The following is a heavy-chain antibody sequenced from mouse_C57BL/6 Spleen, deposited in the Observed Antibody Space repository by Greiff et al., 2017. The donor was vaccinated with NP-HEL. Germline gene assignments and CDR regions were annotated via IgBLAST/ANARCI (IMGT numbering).Heavy chain of an antibody. CDR2: INPNNGGT. D-gene: IGHD2-5*01. CDR3: ARGEYYSNYPSYAMDY. V-gene: IGHV1-18*01. J-gene: IGHJ4*01. CDR1: GYTFTDYN. Sequence: EVQLQQSGPELVKPGASVKIPCKASGYTFTDYNMDWVKQSHGKSLEWIGDINPNNGGTIYNQKFKGKATLTVDKSSSTAYMELRSLTSEDTAVYYCARGEYYSNYPSYAMDYWGQGTSVTVSS.